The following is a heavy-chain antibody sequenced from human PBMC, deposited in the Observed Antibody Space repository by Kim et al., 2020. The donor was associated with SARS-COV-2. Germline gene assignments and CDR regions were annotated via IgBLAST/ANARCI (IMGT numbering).Heavy chain of an antibody. CDR2: INPSGGST. CDR3: ARTTIGPMVRGVIGGMDV. V-gene: IGHV1-46*01. CDR1: GYTFTSYY. D-gene: IGHD3-10*01. Sequence: ASVKVSCKASGYTFTSYYMHWVRQAPGQGLEWMGIINPSGGSTSYAQKFQGRVTMTRDTSTSTVYMELSSLRSEDTAVYYCARTTIGPMVRGVIGGMDVWGQGTTFTVSS. J-gene: IGHJ6*02.